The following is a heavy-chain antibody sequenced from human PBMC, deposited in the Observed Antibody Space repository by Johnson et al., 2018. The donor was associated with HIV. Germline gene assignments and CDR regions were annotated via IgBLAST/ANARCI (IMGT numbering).Heavy chain of an antibody. CDR3: ARTVVGSSYEAFDI. D-gene: IGHD4-23*01. V-gene: IGHV3-38-3*01. CDR2: ISGGRT. J-gene: IGHJ3*02. CDR1: GFTFDDYA. Sequence: VQLVESGGVVVQPGGSLRLSCAASGFTFDDYAMHWVRQAPGKGLEWVSSISGGRTYYSDSGKGRFTISGDNSKNTLHLQMNSLRADDTAVYYCARTVVGSSYEAFDIWGQGTMVTVSS.